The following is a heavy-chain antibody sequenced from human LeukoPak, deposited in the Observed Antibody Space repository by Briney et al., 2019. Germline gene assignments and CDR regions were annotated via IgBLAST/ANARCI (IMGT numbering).Heavy chain of an antibody. J-gene: IGHJ4*02. CDR3: ARGGITMIVVVKDPLDY. CDR2: INPNSGGT. D-gene: IGHD3-22*01. CDR1: GFTFTGYN. Sequence: ASVKVSCKASGFTFTGYNIHWVRQAPGQGLEWMGWINPNSGGTNYAQKFQGRVTMTRDTSISTAYMELSRLRSDDTAVYYCARGGITMIVVVKDPLDYWGQGTLVTVSS. V-gene: IGHV1-2*02.